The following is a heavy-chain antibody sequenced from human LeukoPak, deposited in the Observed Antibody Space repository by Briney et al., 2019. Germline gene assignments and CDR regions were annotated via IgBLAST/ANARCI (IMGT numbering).Heavy chain of an antibody. J-gene: IGHJ4*02. Sequence: ASVKVSCKASGYTFTGYYMHWVRQAPGQGLEWMGWINPNSGGTNYAQKFQGRVTMTRDTSISTAYMELSRLRSDDTAVYYCARDGVVAPAAIPEWLDYWGQGTLVTVSS. CDR2: INPNSGGT. CDR3: ARDGVVAPAAIPEWLDY. CDR1: GYTFTGYY. D-gene: IGHD2-2*02. V-gene: IGHV1-2*02.